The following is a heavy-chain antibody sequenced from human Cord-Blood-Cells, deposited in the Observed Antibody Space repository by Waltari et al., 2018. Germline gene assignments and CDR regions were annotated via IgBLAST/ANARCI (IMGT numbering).Heavy chain of an antibody. CDR3: YYYYDSSGYYPEYFQH. J-gene: IGHJ1*01. CDR2: FDPEDGET. CDR1: GYTLTELS. Sequence: QVQLVQSGAEVKKPGASVKVSCKVSGYTLTELSMHWVRQASGKGLEWMGGFDPEDGETIYAQKFQGRVTMTEDTSTDTAYMELSSLISDDTAVYYCYYYYDSSGYYPEYFQHWGQGTLVTVSS. V-gene: IGHV1-24*01. D-gene: IGHD3-22*01.